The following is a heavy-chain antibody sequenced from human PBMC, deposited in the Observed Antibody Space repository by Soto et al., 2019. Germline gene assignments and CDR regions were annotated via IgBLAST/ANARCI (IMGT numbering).Heavy chain of an antibody. CDR3: ARIRASLYGMGV. D-gene: IGHD6-6*01. CDR2: ISPYNGDT. V-gene: IGHV1-18*01. CDR1: GYTFTRNG. Sequence: QVQLVQSRAEVKKPGASVKVSCQASGYTFTRNGINWVRQAPGQGLEWMGWISPYNGDTYYAQKFQGRVTMTTDTSTSTAYMELRSLRYDDTAVYYCARIRASLYGMGVWGQGTTVTVSS. J-gene: IGHJ6*02.